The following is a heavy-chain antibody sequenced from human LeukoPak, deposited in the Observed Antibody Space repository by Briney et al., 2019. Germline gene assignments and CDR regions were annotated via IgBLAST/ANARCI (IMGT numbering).Heavy chain of an antibody. CDR3: ARSEGSYARGCVDY. V-gene: IGHV3-30-3*01. CDR1: GFTFSSYA. CDR2: ISYDGSNK. J-gene: IGHJ4*02. Sequence: GGSLRLSCAASGFTFSSYAMHWVRQAPGKGLEWVAVISYDGSNKYYADSVKGRFTISRDNSKNTLYLQMNSLRAEDTAVYYCARSEGSYARGCVDYWGQGTLVTVSS. D-gene: IGHD2-2*01.